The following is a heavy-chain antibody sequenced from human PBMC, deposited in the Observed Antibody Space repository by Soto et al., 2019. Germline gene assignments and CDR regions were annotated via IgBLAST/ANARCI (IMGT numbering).Heavy chain of an antibody. V-gene: IGHV4-34*01. Sequence: QVQLQQWGAGLLKPSETLSLTCAVYGGSFSGYYWSWIRQPPGKGLEWIGEINHSGSTNYNPSLKSQVTISGDTSKRQFSLKRSSVTAADTAVYYCAICPYYAFWSGYPNWGQGTLVTVSS. CDR2: INHSGST. D-gene: IGHD3-3*01. CDR3: AICPYYAFWSGYPN. J-gene: IGHJ4*02. CDR1: GGSFSGYY.